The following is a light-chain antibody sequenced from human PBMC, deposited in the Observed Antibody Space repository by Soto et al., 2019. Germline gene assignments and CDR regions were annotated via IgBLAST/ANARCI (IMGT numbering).Light chain of an antibody. CDR1: RTFGSSS. V-gene: IGKV3-20*01. CDR2: GAS. Sequence: EIVLTQSPGTLSLSPGERATLSCRASRTFGSSSVAWYQQRPGQAPRLLIYGASSRATDVPDRFSGSGSGTEFTLTISRLAPEDFAVYYCQQYAGSPETFGQGTK. CDR3: QQYAGSPET. J-gene: IGKJ1*01.